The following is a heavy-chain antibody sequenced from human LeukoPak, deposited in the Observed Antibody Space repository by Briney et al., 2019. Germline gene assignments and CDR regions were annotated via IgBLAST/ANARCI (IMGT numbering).Heavy chain of an antibody. Sequence: PGGSLRLSCAASGFTFSSYGMHWVRQAPGKGLEWVAVISYVGSNKYYADSVKGRFTISRDNSKNMLYLQMNSLRAEDTAVYYCAKVEDYGDYKSGESWFDPWGQGTLVTVSS. V-gene: IGHV3-30*18. CDR3: AKVEDYGDYKSGESWFDP. CDR2: ISYVGSNK. J-gene: IGHJ5*02. D-gene: IGHD4-17*01. CDR1: GFTFSSYG.